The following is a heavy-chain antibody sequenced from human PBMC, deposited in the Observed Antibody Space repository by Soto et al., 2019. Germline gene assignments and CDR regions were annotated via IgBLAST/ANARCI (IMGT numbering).Heavy chain of an antibody. D-gene: IGHD1-26*01. Sequence: SETLSLTCTVSRGSISSYYWSWIRQPPGKGLEWIGYIYYSGSTNYNPSLKSRVTISVDTSKNQFSLKLSSVTAADTAVYYCARGVGGPSPMDYWGQGTLVTVSS. CDR1: RGSISSYY. CDR3: ARGVGGPSPMDY. CDR2: IYYSGST. V-gene: IGHV4-59*01. J-gene: IGHJ4*02.